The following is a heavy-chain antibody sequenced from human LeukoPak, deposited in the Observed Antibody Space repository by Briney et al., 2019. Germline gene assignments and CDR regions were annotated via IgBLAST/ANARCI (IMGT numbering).Heavy chain of an antibody. Sequence: ASVKVSCKASGGTFSSYAISWVRQAPGQGLEWMGGIIPIFGTANYAQKFQGRVTITTDESTSTAYMELSSLRSEDTAVYYCERAPVYSSSSGYYYMDVWGKGTTVTVSS. CDR3: ERAPVYSSSSGYYYMDV. D-gene: IGHD6-6*01. CDR1: GGTFSSYA. J-gene: IGHJ6*03. V-gene: IGHV1-69*05. CDR2: IIPIFGTA.